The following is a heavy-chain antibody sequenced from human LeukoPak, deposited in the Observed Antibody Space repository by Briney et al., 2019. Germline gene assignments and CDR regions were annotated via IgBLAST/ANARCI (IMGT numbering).Heavy chain of an antibody. V-gene: IGHV4-59*01. CDR2: IYYSGST. CDR1: GGSISSYY. Sequence: SETLSLTCTVSGGSISSYYWSWIRQPPGKGLEGIGYIYYSGSTNYNPSLKSRVTISVDTSKNQFSLKLSSVTAADTAVYYCARSGVVTAINSDYYYGMDVWGQGTTVTVSS. J-gene: IGHJ6*02. D-gene: IGHD2-21*02. CDR3: ARSGVVTAINSDYYYGMDV.